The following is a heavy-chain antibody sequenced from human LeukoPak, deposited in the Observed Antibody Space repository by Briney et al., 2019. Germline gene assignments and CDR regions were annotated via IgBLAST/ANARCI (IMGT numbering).Heavy chain of an antibody. CDR2: IYYSGST. Sequence: SETLSLTCTVSGGSISSYYWSWIRQPPGKGLDWIGYIYYSGSTNYNPSLKSRVTISVDTSKNQFSLKLSSVTAADTAVYYCARDRWYSSSWYDYWGQGTLVTVSS. J-gene: IGHJ4*02. CDR1: GGSISSYY. CDR3: ARDRWYSSSWYDY. V-gene: IGHV4-59*01. D-gene: IGHD6-13*01.